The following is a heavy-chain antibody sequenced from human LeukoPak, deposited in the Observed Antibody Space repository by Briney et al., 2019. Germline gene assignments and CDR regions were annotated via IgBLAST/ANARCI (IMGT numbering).Heavy chain of an antibody. V-gene: IGHV3-15*01. CDR3: TTYGDYEGLSDC. D-gene: IGHD4-17*01. CDR2: IKIVADGGTT. Sequence: AGSLRHSLVASVFTFSNPLMSWVRPAPGKGVEGVGCIKIVADGGTTEYGAAVQSRFKISTDDSKNTMYLQMNSMKPDDTAVYYCTTYGDYEGLSDCWGQGTLVTVSS. CDR1: VFTFSNPL. J-gene: IGHJ4*02.